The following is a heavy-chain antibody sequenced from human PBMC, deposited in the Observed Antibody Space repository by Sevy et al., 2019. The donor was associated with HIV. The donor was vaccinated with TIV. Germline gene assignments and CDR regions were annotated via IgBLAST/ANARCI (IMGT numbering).Heavy chain of an antibody. J-gene: IGHJ6*02. CDR1: GFTFSSYG. V-gene: IGHV3-30*18. CDR2: ISYDGSNK. D-gene: IGHD6-6*01. Sequence: GGSLRLSCAASGFTFSSYGMHWVRQAPGKGLEWVAVISYDGSNKYYADSVKGRFTISRDNSKNTLYLQMNSLRAEDTAVYYCAKEYSSSSDYYYYYGMDVWGQGTTVTVSS. CDR3: AKEYSSSSDYYYYYGMDV.